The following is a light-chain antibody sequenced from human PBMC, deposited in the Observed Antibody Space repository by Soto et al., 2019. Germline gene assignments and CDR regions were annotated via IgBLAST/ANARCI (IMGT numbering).Light chain of an antibody. CDR1: QTISSGF. J-gene: IGKJ1*01. Sequence: EIVLTQSPGILYLSPGDRATLSCRASQTISSGFLAWYQQKPGQAPRLVIYGASSRATGIPDRFSGSGSGTDFTLTISRLEPEDFAVYYCQQYGSSGTFGQGTKVDIK. CDR2: GAS. CDR3: QQYGSSGT. V-gene: IGKV3-20*01.